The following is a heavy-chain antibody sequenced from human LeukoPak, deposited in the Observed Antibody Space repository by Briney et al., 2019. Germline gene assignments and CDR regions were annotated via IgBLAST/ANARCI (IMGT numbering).Heavy chain of an antibody. J-gene: IGHJ4*02. CDR2: ISAYNGNT. Sequence: AASVKVSCKASGYTFTSYGISWVRQAPGQRLEWMGWISAYNGNTNYAQKLQGRVTMTTDTSTSTAYMELRSLRSDDTAVYYCARDLVCGSSSSGGYFDYWGPGTLVTVSS. V-gene: IGHV1-18*01. CDR3: ARDLVCGSSSSGGYFDY. D-gene: IGHD6-6*01. CDR1: GYTFTSYG.